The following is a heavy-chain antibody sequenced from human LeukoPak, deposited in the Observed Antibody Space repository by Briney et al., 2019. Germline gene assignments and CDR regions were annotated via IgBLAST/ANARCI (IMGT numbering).Heavy chain of an antibody. CDR2: TYYRSKWYN. V-gene: IGHV6-1*01. Sequence: SQTLSLTCALSGDSVFNNSAAWHWIRQSPSRGLEWLGRTYYRSKWYNDYAVSVTSRITISPDTSKNQFSLQLKSVTPEDTAVYYCARGRSWGESGFDYWGQGTLVTVSS. CDR1: GDSVFNNSAA. CDR3: ARGRSWGESGFDY. J-gene: IGHJ4*02. D-gene: IGHD6-13*01.